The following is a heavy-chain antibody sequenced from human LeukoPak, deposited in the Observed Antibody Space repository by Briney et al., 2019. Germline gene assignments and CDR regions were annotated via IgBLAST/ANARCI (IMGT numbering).Heavy chain of an antibody. CDR1: GDSISSTSYY. J-gene: IGHJ3*02. D-gene: IGHD4-23*01. V-gene: IGHV4-39*01. Sequence: SETLSLTCIVSGDSISSTSYYWAWIRQPPGKGLEWVGMIFYSGSAYYTPSLRGRVTLSVDTSRNQFSLNLISVTAADTGVYFCARHYYGGSGAFDIWGQGTMVTVSS. CDR3: ARHYYGGSGAFDI. CDR2: IFYSGSA.